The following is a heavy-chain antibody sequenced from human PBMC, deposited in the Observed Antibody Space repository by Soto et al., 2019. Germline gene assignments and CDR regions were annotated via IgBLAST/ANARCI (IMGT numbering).Heavy chain of an antibody. V-gene: IGHV3-30*18. Sequence: QVQLVESGGGVVQPGRSLRLSCAASGFIFNSYGMHWVRQAPGKGLEWVAVISYDGNNKYYADSVKGRFTISRDNSKNTLYLQMNSLRAEDTAVYYCAKSSYSSGLDAFDMWGQGTMVTVSS. CDR2: ISYDGNNK. D-gene: IGHD6-19*01. CDR1: GFIFNSYG. CDR3: AKSSYSSGLDAFDM. J-gene: IGHJ3*02.